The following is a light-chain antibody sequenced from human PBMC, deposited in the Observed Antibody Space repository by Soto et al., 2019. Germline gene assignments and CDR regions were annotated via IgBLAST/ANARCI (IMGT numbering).Light chain of an antibody. J-gene: IGLJ3*02. CDR2: EVS. CDR1: SSDVGGYNY. CDR3: SSSTTSTTRV. V-gene: IGLV2-14*01. Sequence: QSALTQPASVSGSPGQSITISCTGTSSDVGGYNYVSWYQQHPGKAPKLMLYEVSNRPSGVSNRFSGSKSGNTASLTISGLQAEDEADYYCSSSTTSTTRVFGGGTKLTVL.